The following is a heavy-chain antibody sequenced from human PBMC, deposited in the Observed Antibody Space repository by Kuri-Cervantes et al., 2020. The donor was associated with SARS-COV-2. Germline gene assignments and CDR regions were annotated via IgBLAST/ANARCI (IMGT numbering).Heavy chain of an antibody. D-gene: IGHD4-17*01. CDR2: IKQDGSEK. J-gene: IGHJ6*02. Sequence: GGSLRLSCAASGFTFSSYWMSWVHQAPGKGLEWVANIKQDGSEKYYVDSVKGRFTISRDNAKNSLYLQMNSLRAEDTAVYYCARERGGGYGDYDYYYYYGMDVWGQGTTVTVSS. CDR3: ARERGGGYGDYDYYYYYGMDV. CDR1: GFTFSSYW. V-gene: IGHV3-7*01.